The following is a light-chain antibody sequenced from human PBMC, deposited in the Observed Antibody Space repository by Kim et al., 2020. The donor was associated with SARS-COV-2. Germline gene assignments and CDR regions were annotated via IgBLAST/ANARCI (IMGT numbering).Light chain of an antibody. Sequence: SASVGDRVTITCRASQSISSSLAWYQQKPGKAPKLLLYTASSLESGVPSRFSGSGSGTDHTLTISSLQPDDFATYYCQQYYSYPYTFGQGTKLEI. V-gene: IGKV1-NL1*01. CDR2: TAS. CDR1: QSISSS. J-gene: IGKJ2*01. CDR3: QQYYSYPYT.